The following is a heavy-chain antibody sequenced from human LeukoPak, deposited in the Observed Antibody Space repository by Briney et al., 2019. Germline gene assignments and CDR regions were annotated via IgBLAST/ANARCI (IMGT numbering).Heavy chain of an antibody. Sequence: SGTLSLTCAVSGGSISSNNWWSWVRQPPGKGLEWIGEIYHSGSTNYNPSLKSRVTISVDKSKNQFSLKLSSVTAADTAVYYCARLLGSHINYFDPWGQGTLVTVSS. CDR1: GGSISSNNW. CDR2: IYHSGST. V-gene: IGHV4-4*02. J-gene: IGHJ5*02. CDR3: ARLLGSHINYFDP. D-gene: IGHD2-21*01.